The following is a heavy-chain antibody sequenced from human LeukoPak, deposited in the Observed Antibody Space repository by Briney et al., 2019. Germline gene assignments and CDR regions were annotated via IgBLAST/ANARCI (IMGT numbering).Heavy chain of an antibody. D-gene: IGHD1-26*01. CDR1: GFTFINAW. V-gene: IGHV3-15*01. J-gene: IGHJ4*02. CDR3: TTDGVGVEGATYDN. CDR2: IKDKAHGGTI. Sequence: PGGSLRLSCAASGFTFINAWMAWVRQAPGKGLEWVGRIKDKAHGGTIEYAAPVKGRFTISRDDSKNTLYLQMNSLKTEDTAVYYCTTDGVGVEGATYDNWGQGTLVSVSS.